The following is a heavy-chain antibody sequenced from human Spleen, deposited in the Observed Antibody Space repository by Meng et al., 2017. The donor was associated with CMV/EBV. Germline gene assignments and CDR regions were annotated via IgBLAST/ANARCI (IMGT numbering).Heavy chain of an antibody. D-gene: IGHD6-13*01. V-gene: IGHV4-34*01. Sequence: QVQLQGSGPGLGKPSETLSLTCAVYGGSFSGYYWSWIRQPPGKGLEWIGEINHSGSTNYNPSLKSRVTISVDTSKNQFSLKLSSVTAADTAVYYCARGRKPGYSSSWYSWGQGTLVTASS. CDR2: INHSGST. J-gene: IGHJ4*02. CDR1: GGSFSGYY. CDR3: ARGRKPGYSSSWYS.